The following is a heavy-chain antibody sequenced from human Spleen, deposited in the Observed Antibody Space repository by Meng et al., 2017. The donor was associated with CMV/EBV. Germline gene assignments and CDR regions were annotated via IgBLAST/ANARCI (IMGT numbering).Heavy chain of an antibody. V-gene: IGHV3-15*01. CDR1: GFTFSSFA. J-gene: IGHJ4*02. CDR2: IKTKTDGGTT. D-gene: IGHD3-10*01. Sequence: GGSLRLSCEASGFTFSSFAMHWVRQAPGKGLEWVGRIKTKTDGGTTDYAAPVKGRFTISRGDSKNTLYLEMNSLKTEDTAVYYCTGTPRPGENYWGQGTLVTVSS. CDR3: TGTPRPGENY.